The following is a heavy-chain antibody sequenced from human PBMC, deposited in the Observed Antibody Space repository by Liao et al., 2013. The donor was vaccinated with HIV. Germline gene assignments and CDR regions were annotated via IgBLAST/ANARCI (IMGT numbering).Heavy chain of an antibody. CDR1: GGSISSDSYY. D-gene: IGHD6-13*01. CDR3: AREKVGAAGYSYYNYMDV. V-gene: IGHV4-61*02. CDR2: IYPSGST. J-gene: IGHJ6*03. Sequence: QVQLQESGPGQVKPSQTLSLTCTVSGGSISSDSYYWTWIRQPAGKGLEWIGRIYPSGSTRYGPSLKSRVSISVDTSKNQFSLKLRSVTAADTALYYCAREKVGAAGYSYYNYMDVWGKGTTVTVSS.